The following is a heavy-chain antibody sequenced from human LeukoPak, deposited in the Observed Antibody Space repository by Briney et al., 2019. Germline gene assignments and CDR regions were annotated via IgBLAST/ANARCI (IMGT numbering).Heavy chain of an antibody. Sequence: VASVKVSCKGFGHTLRSYEVRWVRQVPGEALEWMGWISTYDDGSSNAQKFQGRVALTISTSTNTAYMELTSLTSDDTAIYYCARDCLRSVSGTCVDVFDIWGQGTMVTVSS. CDR1: GHTLRSYE. D-gene: IGHD3-10*01. CDR2: ISTYDDGS. J-gene: IGHJ3*02. V-gene: IGHV1-18*01. CDR3: ARDCLRSVSGTCVDVFDI.